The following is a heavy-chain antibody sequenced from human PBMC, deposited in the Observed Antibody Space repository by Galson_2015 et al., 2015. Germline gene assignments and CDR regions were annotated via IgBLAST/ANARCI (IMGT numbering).Heavy chain of an antibody. J-gene: IGHJ6*02. CDR2: ISYDGSNK. V-gene: IGHV3-30*18. Sequence: SLRLSCAGSGSTFSSYGMHWVRQAPGKRLEWVAVISYDGSNKYYADSVKGRFTISRDNSKNTLYLQMNSLRAEDTAVYYCAKKKAQKGHYGMDVWGQGTTVTVSS. CDR3: AKKKAQKGHYGMDV. CDR1: GSTFSSYG.